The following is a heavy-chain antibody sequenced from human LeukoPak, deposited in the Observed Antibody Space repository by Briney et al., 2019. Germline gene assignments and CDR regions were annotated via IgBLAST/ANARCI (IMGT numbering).Heavy chain of an antibody. Sequence: GESLKISCKGSGYSFTSYWIGWVRQMPGKGLEWMGIIYSGDSDTRYSPSFQGQVTISADKSISTAYLQWSSLKASDTAMYYCARAYGSGSYHNWFDPWGQGTLVTVSS. V-gene: IGHV5-51*01. D-gene: IGHD3-10*01. CDR1: GYSFTSYW. J-gene: IGHJ5*02. CDR2: IYSGDSDT. CDR3: ARAYGSGSYHNWFDP.